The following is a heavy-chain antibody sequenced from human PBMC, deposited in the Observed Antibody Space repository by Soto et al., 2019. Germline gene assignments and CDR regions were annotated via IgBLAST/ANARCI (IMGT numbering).Heavy chain of an antibody. CDR1: GYTFTSYA. J-gene: IGHJ6*02. D-gene: IGHD3-3*01. V-gene: IGHV1-8*01. CDR3: ARASPQGIFGVVTPWTFKETDV. Sequence: GASVKVSCKASGYTFTSYAMHWVRQATGQGLEWMGWMNPNSGNTGYAQKFQGRFTISRDNAKNSLYLQMNSLRAEDTAVYYCARASPQGIFGVVTPWTFKETDVWGQGTTVTVPS. CDR2: MNPNSGNT.